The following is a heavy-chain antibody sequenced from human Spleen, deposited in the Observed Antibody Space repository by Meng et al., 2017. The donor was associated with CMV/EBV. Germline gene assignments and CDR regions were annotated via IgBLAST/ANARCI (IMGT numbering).Heavy chain of an antibody. CDR1: TYTFTTYY. CDR2: INPSGGST. V-gene: IGHV1-46*01. J-gene: IGHJ3*02. CDR3: ARDHGSLTNYYDSSGYIDAFEI. D-gene: IGHD3-22*01. Sequence: ASVKVSCKASTYTFTTYYMHWVRQAPGQGLEWMGIINPSGGSTRYSQKFHGRVTMTRDTSTTTVYVELSSLRSEDTAVYYCARDHGSLTNYYDSSGYIDAFEIWGQGTMVTVSS.